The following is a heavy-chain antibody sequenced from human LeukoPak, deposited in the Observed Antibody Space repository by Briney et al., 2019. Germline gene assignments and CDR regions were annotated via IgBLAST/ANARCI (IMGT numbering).Heavy chain of an antibody. CDR1: GFTFSSYA. D-gene: IGHD6-13*01. Sequence: GGSLRLSCAASGFTFSSYAMHWVRQAPGKGLEWVADISYDGSNKYYADSVKGRLTISRDNSKNTLYLQMNSLRAEDTAVYYCAKDMSSSWTFDYWGQGTLVTVSS. CDR3: AKDMSSSWTFDY. J-gene: IGHJ4*02. CDR2: ISYDGSNK. V-gene: IGHV3-30-3*01.